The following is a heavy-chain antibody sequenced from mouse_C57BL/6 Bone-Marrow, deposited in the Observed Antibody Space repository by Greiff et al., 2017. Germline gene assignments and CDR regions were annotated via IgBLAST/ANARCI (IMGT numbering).Heavy chain of an antibody. CDR3: ATSGGRYFDY. CDR1: GYAFSSSW. V-gene: IGHV1-82*01. J-gene: IGHJ2*01. CDR2: IYPGDGDT. D-gene: IGHD3-2*02. Sequence: VQLQQSGPELVKPGASVKISCKASGYAFSSSWMNWVKQRPGKGLEWIGRIYPGDGDTNYNGKFKGKATLTADKSSSTAYMQLSSLTSEDSAVYFGATSGGRYFDYWGQGTTLTVSS.